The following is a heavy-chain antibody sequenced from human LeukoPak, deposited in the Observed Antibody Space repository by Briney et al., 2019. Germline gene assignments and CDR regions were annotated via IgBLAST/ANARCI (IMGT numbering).Heavy chain of an antibody. Sequence: SVTVSFEASGGTLSSYAISWVRQAPGQGHEWMGGIIPIFGTANYAQKFQGRVTITTDESTSTAYMELSSLRSEDTAVYYCARAKPEGRGAQYYYYYMDVWGKGTTVTVSS. CDR2: IIPIFGTA. J-gene: IGHJ6*03. CDR3: ARAKPEGRGAQYYYYYMDV. V-gene: IGHV1-69*05. CDR1: GGTLSSYA. D-gene: IGHD1-14*01.